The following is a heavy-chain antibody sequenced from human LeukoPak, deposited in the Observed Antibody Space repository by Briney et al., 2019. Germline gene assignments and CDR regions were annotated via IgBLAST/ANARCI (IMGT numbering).Heavy chain of an antibody. CDR1: GFTFSSYA. Sequence: GGSLRLSCAASGFTFSSYAMSWVRQAPGKGLEWISAISGSGGSTDYADSVKGRFTISRDNSKNTLYLQMNSLRAEDTAVYYCAVPYGFGELLYRFDYWGQGTLVTVSS. J-gene: IGHJ4*02. CDR2: ISGSGGST. V-gene: IGHV3-23*01. CDR3: AVPYGFGELLYRFDY. D-gene: IGHD3-10*01.